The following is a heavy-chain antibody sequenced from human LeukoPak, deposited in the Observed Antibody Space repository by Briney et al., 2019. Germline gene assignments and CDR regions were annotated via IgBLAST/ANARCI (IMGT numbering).Heavy chain of an antibody. CDR3: ARVDTVMAYYFDL. Sequence: GGSLRLSCAASGFTVSTNCMTWVRQAPGKGLEWVSTIYSGGTTYYADSVMGRFPISRHNSRNTLYLQMNSLRAEDTAVYYCARVDTVMAYYFDLWGQGTLVTVSS. V-gene: IGHV3-53*04. D-gene: IGHD5-18*01. CDR2: IYSGGTT. J-gene: IGHJ4*02. CDR1: GFTVSTNC.